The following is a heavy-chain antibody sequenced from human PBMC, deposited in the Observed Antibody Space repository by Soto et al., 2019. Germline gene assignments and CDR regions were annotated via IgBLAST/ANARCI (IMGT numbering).Heavy chain of an antibody. CDR1: GFRFSDSG. V-gene: IGHV3-30*18. D-gene: IGHD4-17*01. CDR3: SNTDYGYYGGDY. CDR2: ISYDGNHK. Sequence: QVQLVESGGGVVQPGRSLRLSCAASGFRFSDSGMHWIRQAPGKGLEWAAFISYDGNHKFYAESVKGRFTISRDNFKNTVYLQMNSLRSEDTALYYCSNTDYGYYGGDYWGQGTLVPVSS. J-gene: IGHJ4*02.